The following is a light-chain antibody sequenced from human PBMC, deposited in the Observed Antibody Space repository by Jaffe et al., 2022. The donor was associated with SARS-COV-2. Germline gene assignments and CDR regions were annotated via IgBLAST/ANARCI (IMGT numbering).Light chain of an antibody. CDR2: WAS. CDR3: QQYDSTPFT. CDR1: QSVLSSSNNKNY. J-gene: IGKJ4*01. Sequence: DIAMTQSPDSLAVSLGERATINCKSSQSVLSSSNNKNYLAWYQQKPGQPPKLLIYWASTRESGVPDRFSGSGSGTDFTLTISSLQAEDVAVYYCQQYDSTPFTFGGGTKVEIK. V-gene: IGKV4-1*01.